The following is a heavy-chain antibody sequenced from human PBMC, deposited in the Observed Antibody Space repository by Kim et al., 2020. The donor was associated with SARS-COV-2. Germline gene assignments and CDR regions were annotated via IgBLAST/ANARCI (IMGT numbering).Heavy chain of an antibody. D-gene: IGHD6-19*01. CDR2: ISSGGSST. CDR1: GFTFSTYW. V-gene: IGHV3-74*01. CDR3: ARGGSSGWSNWFDP. J-gene: IGHJ5*02. Sequence: GGSLRLSCAASGFTFSTYWMHWVRQAPGKGLVWVSHISSGGSSTSYADSVKGRFTISRDNAKNTLYLQMNSLRAEDTALYYCARGGSSGWSNWFDPWGQGTLVTVSS.